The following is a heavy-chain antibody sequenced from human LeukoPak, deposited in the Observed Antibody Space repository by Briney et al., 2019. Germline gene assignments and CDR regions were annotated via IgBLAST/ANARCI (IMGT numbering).Heavy chain of an antibody. Sequence: GGSLRLSCAASGFTFSSYEMNWVRQAPGKGLEWVSYISSSGSTIYYADSVKGRFTISRDNAKNSLYLQMNSLRAEDTAVYYCARNNYPSPPTVVTPLDYWGQGTLVTVSS. D-gene: IGHD4-23*01. J-gene: IGHJ4*02. CDR1: GFTFSSYE. V-gene: IGHV3-48*03. CDR3: ARNNYPSPPTVVTPLDY. CDR2: ISSSGSTI.